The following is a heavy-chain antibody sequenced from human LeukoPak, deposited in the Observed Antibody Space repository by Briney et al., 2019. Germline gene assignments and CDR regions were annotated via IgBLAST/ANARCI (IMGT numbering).Heavy chain of an antibody. CDR2: ISHSGST. J-gene: IGHJ4*02. Sequence: PSETLSLTCAVCGESFSGYYWSWIRQPPGKGLEWIGEISHSGSTNYNPSLKSRVTISVDTSKNQFSLKLSSVTAADTAVYYCARVVTMIVVVRSSPYYFDYWGQGTLVTVSS. V-gene: IGHV4-34*01. D-gene: IGHD3-22*01. CDR1: GESFSGYY. CDR3: ARVVTMIVVVRSSPYYFDY.